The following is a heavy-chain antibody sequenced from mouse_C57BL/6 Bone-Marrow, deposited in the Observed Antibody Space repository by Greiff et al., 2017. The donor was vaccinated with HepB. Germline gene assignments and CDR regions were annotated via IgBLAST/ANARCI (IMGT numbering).Heavy chain of an antibody. J-gene: IGHJ3*01. CDR1: GFTFSSYT. V-gene: IGHV5-9*01. Sequence: DVQLVESGGGLVKPGGSLKLSCAASGFTFSSYTMSWVRQTPEKRLEWVATISGGGGNTYYPDSVKGRFTISRDNAKNTLYLQMSSLRSEDTALYYCARTDYYGSPLFAYWGQGTLVTVSA. D-gene: IGHD1-1*01. CDR2: ISGGGGNT. CDR3: ARTDYYGSPLFAY.